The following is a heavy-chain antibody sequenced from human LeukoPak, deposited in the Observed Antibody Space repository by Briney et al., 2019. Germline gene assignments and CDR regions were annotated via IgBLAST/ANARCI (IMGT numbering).Heavy chain of an antibody. CDR3: ARALGYCSGGSCYSFHSNRFDP. J-gene: IGHJ5*02. V-gene: IGHV4-4*09. CDR2: IYTSGST. Sequence: SETLSLTCTVSGGSISSYYWSWIRQPPGKGLEWIGYIYTSGSTNYNPSLKSRVTISVDTSKNQFSLKLSSVTAADTAVYYCARALGYCSGGSCYSFHSNRFDPWGQGTLVTVSS. CDR1: GGSISSYY. D-gene: IGHD2-15*01.